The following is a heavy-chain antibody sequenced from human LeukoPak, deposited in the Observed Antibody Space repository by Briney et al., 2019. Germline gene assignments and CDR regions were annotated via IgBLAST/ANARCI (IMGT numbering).Heavy chain of an antibody. J-gene: IGHJ4*02. D-gene: IGHD1-26*01. V-gene: IGHV4-59*01. CDR1: GGSISSYY. CDR3: AKDVGKWESLHFFDY. Sequence: ASETLSLTCTVSGGSISSYYWSWIRQPPGKGLEWIGYIYYSGSTNYNPSLKSRVTISVDTSKNQFSLKLSSVTAADTAVYYCAKDVGKWESLHFFDYWGQGTLVTVSS. CDR2: IYYSGST.